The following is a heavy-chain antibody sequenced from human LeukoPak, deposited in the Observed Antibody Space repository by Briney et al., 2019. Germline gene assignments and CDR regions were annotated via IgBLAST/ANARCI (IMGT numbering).Heavy chain of an antibody. Sequence: GASVKVSCKASGYTFTSYGISWVRQAPGQGLEWMGWISAYNGNTNYAQKLQGRVTMTTETSTNTAYMELRSLRLDDTAVYFCAREQWLAYGMDVWGQGTTVTVSS. CDR2: ISAYNGNT. CDR3: AREQWLAYGMDV. D-gene: IGHD6-19*01. CDR1: GYTFTSYG. J-gene: IGHJ6*02. V-gene: IGHV1-18*01.